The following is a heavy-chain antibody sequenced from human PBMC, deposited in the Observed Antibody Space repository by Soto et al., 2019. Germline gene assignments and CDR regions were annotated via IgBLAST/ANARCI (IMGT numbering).Heavy chain of an antibody. CDR3: AKKGYYPSGKINLFDS. CDR1: GYSINSDYY. CDR2: VDHSGRT. V-gene: IGHV4-38-2*01. D-gene: IGHD3-10*01. Sequence: SETMSLTCAVSGYSINSDYYWGWIRQPPGKGLEWIGSVDHSGRTYYSPSLRSRLTIFIDTSKNQFSLRLTSVTAADTAMYFCAKKGYYPSGKINLFDSWGPGTLVTVSS. J-gene: IGHJ4*02.